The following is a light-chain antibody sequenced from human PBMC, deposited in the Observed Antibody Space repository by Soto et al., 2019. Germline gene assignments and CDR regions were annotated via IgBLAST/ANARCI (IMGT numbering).Light chain of an antibody. J-gene: IGKJ3*01. CDR2: GAS. CDR3: QHYNNWPPNFT. Sequence: EIVMTQSPATLSVSPGERATLSCRASQSISSNLAWYQQKPGQAPRLLVYGASTRATGLPDRFSGSGSGTEFTLTISSLQSEDFAVYYCQHYNNWPPNFTFGPGTKVDIK. V-gene: IGKV3-15*01. CDR1: QSISSN.